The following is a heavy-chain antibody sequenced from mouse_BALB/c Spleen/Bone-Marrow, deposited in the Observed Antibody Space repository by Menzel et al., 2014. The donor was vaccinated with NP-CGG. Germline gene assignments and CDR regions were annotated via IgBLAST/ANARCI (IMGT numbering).Heavy chain of an antibody. V-gene: IGHV2-9*02. Sequence: VQVVESGPGLVSPSQSLSIPCTVSGFSLTSYGLHWVRQPPGKGLEWLGVIWAGGSTNHNSTLMSRLSISKDNSKSQVFLKMNSLQTDDTAMYYCARDYYGSSYFDYWGQGTTLTVSS. D-gene: IGHD1-1*01. CDR2: IWAGGST. CDR3: ARDYYGSSYFDY. J-gene: IGHJ2*01. CDR1: GFSLTSYG.